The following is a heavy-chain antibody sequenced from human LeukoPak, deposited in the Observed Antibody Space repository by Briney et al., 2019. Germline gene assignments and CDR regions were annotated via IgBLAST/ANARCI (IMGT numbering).Heavy chain of an antibody. J-gene: IGHJ4*02. CDR1: GFTFSNYA. D-gene: IGHD2-15*01. Sequence: GGSLRLSCVASGFTFSNYAMSWVRQAPGKGLEWVSAVSGSGASTYYADSVEGRFTISRDNSRNTLYLQVNTLRAEDTAVYYCAKMTSGGSCFQSDYWGQGTLVTVSS. CDR3: AKMTSGGSCFQSDY. CDR2: VSGSGAST. V-gene: IGHV3-23*01.